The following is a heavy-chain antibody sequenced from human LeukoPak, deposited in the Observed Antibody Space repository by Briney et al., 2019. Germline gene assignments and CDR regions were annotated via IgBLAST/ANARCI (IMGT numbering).Heavy chain of an antibody. J-gene: IGHJ5*02. D-gene: IGHD2-21*01. Sequence: PSETLSLTCTVSGGSISSYYWSWIRQPPGKGLEWIGYIYYSGSTNYNPSLKSRVTISVDTSKNQFSLKLSSVTAADTAVYYCARVVRIRHNTWFDPWGQGTLVTVSS. CDR3: ARVVRIRHNTWFDP. V-gene: IGHV4-59*01. CDR2: IYYSGST. CDR1: GGSISSYY.